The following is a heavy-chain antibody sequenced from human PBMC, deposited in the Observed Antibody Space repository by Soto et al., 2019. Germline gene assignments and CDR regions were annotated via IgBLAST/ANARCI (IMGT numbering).Heavy chain of an antibody. J-gene: IGHJ6*02. CDR1: GGTFNNYA. D-gene: IGHD3-10*01. CDR2: IIPTFGTG. Sequence: QVLLVQSGPEVKKPGSSVKVSCKASGGTFNNYAINWVRQAPGKGLEWMGGIIPTFGTGNHAQKVQGRVTITADESTTTAYMERNSLRSEDTAIYYCASFDGTLVRGGRSSPYEMDVWGQGTTVIVSS. CDR3: ASFDGTLVRGGRSSPYEMDV. V-gene: IGHV1-69*01.